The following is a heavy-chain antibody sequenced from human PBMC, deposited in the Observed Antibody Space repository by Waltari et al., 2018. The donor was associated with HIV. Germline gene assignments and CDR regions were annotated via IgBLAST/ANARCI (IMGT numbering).Heavy chain of an antibody. CDR3: ARTVIVVVPSSAGVGGGFREDYYYYGMDV. CDR1: GGTFSSYA. J-gene: IGHJ6*02. V-gene: IGHV1-69*01. Sequence: QVQLVQSGAEVKKPGSSVKVSCKASGGTFSSYAISWVRQAPGQGLEWMGGIIPILGTANHAQKFQGRVTITAEESTGTAYMELSSLRSEDTAVYYCARTVIVVVPSSAGVGGGFREDYYYYGMDVWGQGTTVTVSS. D-gene: IGHD2-2*01. CDR2: IIPILGTA.